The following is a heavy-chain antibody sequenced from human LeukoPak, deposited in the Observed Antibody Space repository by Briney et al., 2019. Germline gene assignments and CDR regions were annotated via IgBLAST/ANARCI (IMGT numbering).Heavy chain of an antibody. J-gene: IGHJ4*02. CDR3: ARIGVPRNIAVPGPDV. V-gene: IGHV1-2*02. CDR2: INANSGGT. CDR1: GYTFTDYY. Sequence: ASVKVSCKTSGYTFTDYYLHWVRQAPGQGLEWMGWINANSGGTNYAQNFQGRVTMTRDTSITTAYVELSSLTSDDTAVYYCARIGVPRNIAVPGPDVWGQGTLVTVSS. D-gene: IGHD6-19*01.